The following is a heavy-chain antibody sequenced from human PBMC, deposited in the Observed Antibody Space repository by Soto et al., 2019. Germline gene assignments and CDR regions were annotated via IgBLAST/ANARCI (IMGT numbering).Heavy chain of an antibody. CDR1: GFTFATYW. D-gene: IGHD3-16*01. CDR3: VRDQDTYGLAGFKV. CDR2: INVDGSTT. J-gene: IGHJ6*01. V-gene: IGHV3-74*01. Sequence: HPGGSLRLPCECSGFTFATYWMHGVRQVPGKGLVWVSRINVDGSTTSYVDSVKGRFTISRDNAKNTLYLQVHSLRADGTAVYYRVRDQDTYGLAGFKVWGQGSPVSVCS.